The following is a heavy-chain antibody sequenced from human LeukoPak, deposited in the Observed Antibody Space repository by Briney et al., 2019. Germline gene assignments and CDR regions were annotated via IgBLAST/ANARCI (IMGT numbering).Heavy chain of an antibody. D-gene: IGHD3-22*01. J-gene: IGHJ4*02. CDR2: ISGSGSTI. Sequence: GGSLRLSCAASGFTFSDYYMSWIRQAPGKGLEWVSYISGSGSTIYYADSVKGRFTISRDNSKNTLYLQMNSLRAEDTAVYYCAKDGYYDSSGYYKHWGQGTLVTVSS. V-gene: IGHV3-11*01. CDR3: AKDGYYDSSGYYKH. CDR1: GFTFSDYY.